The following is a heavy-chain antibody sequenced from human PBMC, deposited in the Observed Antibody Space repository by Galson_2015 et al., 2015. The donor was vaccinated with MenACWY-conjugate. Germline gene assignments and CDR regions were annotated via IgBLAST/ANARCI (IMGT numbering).Heavy chain of an antibody. Sequence: SLRLSCAVSAVSEFTFSNYWMHWVRRVRVKGLAWLSRDNGDGSDTDYADSGRGPFTISRDNAQNTLYLQMNSLRAEDTAIYYCARERVYGSGSSDHWGQGTLVTVSS. CDR2: DNGDGSDT. D-gene: IGHD3-10*01. CDR1: AVSEFTFSNYW. V-gene: IGHV3-74*01. J-gene: IGHJ4*02. CDR3: ARERVYGSGSSDH.